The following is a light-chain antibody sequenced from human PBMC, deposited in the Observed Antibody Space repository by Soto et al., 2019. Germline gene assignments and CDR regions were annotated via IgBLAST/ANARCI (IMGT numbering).Light chain of an antibody. CDR3: QQHSRSIT. CDR1: QSVNNNY. J-gene: IGKJ4*01. Sequence: VLTQYTGTLSLSPGERATLSCRASQSVNNNYLAWYQQKPGQSPRLLIYGASIRATAIPDRFSGSGSGTDFTLPISRLEPEASAVYYCQQHSRSITFGGGTKLEIK. V-gene: IGKV3-20*01. CDR2: GAS.